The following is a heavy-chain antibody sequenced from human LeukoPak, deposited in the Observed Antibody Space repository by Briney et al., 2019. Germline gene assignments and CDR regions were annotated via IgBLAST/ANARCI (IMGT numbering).Heavy chain of an antibody. CDR3: ARAPYDSSGYYDAFDI. CDR2: INHSGST. Sequence: SETLSLTCAVYGGSFSGYYWSWIRQPSGKGLEWIGEINHSGSTNYNPSLKSRVTISVDTSKNQFSLKLSSVTAADTAVYYCARAPYDSSGYYDAFDIWGQGTMVTVSS. CDR1: GGSFSGYY. J-gene: IGHJ3*02. V-gene: IGHV4-34*01. D-gene: IGHD3-22*01.